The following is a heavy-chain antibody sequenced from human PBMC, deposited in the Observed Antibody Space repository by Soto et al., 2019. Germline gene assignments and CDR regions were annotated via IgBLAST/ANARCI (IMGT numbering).Heavy chain of an antibody. CDR2: LWPDGSHE. CDR3: ARSTLEWLLVLDF. CDR1: GFTFRSYG. D-gene: IGHD3-3*01. Sequence: GGSLRLSCEASGFTFRSYGMSWVRQAPGKGLEWVAVLWPDGSHETYADSVKGRFTISRDNSKNTVFLQMNSLRAEDTAVYYCARSTLEWLLVLDFWGQGTQVTSPQ. J-gene: IGHJ4*02. V-gene: IGHV3-33*01.